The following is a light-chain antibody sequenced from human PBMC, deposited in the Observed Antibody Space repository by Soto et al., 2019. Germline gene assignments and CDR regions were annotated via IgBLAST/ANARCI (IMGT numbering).Light chain of an antibody. CDR2: WAS. J-gene: IGKJ4*01. CDR3: QQHYNTPLA. CDR1: QNLLYSPNNKNY. V-gene: IGKV4-1*01. Sequence: DFVRAQSPDSLAVSLGERATINCKSSQNLLYSPNNKNYLSWFQQKPGQPPKLLIYWASTRESGVPDRFSGSGSGTDFTLTISSLQAEDVAVYYCQQHYNTPLAFGGGTKVEVK.